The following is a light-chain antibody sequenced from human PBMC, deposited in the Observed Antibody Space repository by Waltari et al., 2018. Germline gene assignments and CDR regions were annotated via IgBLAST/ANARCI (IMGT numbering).Light chain of an antibody. V-gene: IGKV1-5*01. J-gene: IGKJ2*01. CDR2: DAS. Sequence: DIQMTQSPSTLSASVGDRVTITCRASQTISSWLAWYQQKAGKAPKLLIYDASPLESGVPSRFSGSGSGTEFTLTISSLHPDDFATYYCQQYDSFSYTFGQGTKLEIK. CDR3: QQYDSFSYT. CDR1: QTISSW.